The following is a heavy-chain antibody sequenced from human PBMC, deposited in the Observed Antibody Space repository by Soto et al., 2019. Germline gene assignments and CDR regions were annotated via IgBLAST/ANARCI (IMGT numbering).Heavy chain of an antibody. CDR2: INHSGST. CDR1: GGSFSGYY. D-gene: IGHD4-17*01. CDR3: ASCGYGDYWYNWFDP. J-gene: IGHJ5*02. V-gene: IGHV4-34*01. Sequence: QVQLQQWGAGLLKPSETLSLTCAVYGGSFSGYYWSWIRQPPGKGLEWIGEINHSGSTNYNPSLKSRVTISVDTSKNQFSLKLSSVPAADTAVYYCASCGYGDYWYNWFDPWGQGTLVTVSS.